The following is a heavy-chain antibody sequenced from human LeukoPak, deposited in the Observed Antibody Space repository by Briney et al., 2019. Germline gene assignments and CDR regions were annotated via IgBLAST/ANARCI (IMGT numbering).Heavy chain of an antibody. D-gene: IGHD1-26*01. Sequence: GGSLRLSCAASGFTFDDYAMHWVRQAPGKGLEWVSGISWNSGSIGYADSVKGRFTISRDNAKNSLYLQMNSLRAEDTALYYCAKDGDPHSGGYYTYFYYFDYWGQGTLVTVSS. CDR2: ISWNSGSI. CDR3: AKDGDPHSGGYYTYFYYFDY. V-gene: IGHV3-9*01. J-gene: IGHJ4*02. CDR1: GFTFDDYA.